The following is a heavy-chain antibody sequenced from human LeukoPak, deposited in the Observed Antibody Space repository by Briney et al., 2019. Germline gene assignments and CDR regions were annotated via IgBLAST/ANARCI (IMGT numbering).Heavy chain of an antibody. CDR2: IYYSGST. D-gene: IGHD1-26*01. V-gene: IGHV4-39*01. Sequence: KSSETLSLTCTVSGGSISSSSYYWGWIRQPPGKGLEWIGSIYYSGSTYYNPSLKSRVTISVDTSKNQFSLKLSSVTAADTAVYYRARLWEEAVAGLSTPGLAFDIWGQGTMDSVSS. J-gene: IGHJ3*02. CDR1: GGSISSSSYY. CDR3: ARLWEEAVAGLSTPGLAFDI.